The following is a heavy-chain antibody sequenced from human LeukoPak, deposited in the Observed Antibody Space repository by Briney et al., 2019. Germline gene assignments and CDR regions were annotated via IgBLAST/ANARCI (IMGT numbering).Heavy chain of an antibody. D-gene: IGHD1-26*01. CDR1: GYTFTSYA. CDR2: INTGNGNT. J-gene: IGHJ3*02. CDR3: ARFSGAFDI. Sequence: ASVKVSCKASGYTFTSYAMHWVRQAPGQRLEWMGWINTGNGNTKYSQKFQGRVTITRDTSASTAYLELTSLRSEGTAVYYCARFSGAFDIWGQGTMVTVSS. V-gene: IGHV1-3*04.